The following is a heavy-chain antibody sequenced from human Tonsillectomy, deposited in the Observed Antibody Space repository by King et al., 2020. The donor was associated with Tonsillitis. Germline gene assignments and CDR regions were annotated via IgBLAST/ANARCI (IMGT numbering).Heavy chain of an antibody. CDR3: AREESRTIFGSHTSAFDY. CDR2: ISRSGSTI. V-gene: IGHV3-11*01. CDR1: GFTFSDYY. J-gene: IGHJ4*02. D-gene: IGHD3-3*01. Sequence: LQLVQSGGGLFKPGGSLRLSCAASGFTFSDYYISWIRQAPGKGREWVSYISRSGSTISYADPVKGRFTNSRDNAKNSLYLQMNSLRAEDTAVYYCAREESRTIFGSHTSAFDYWGQGTLVTVSS.